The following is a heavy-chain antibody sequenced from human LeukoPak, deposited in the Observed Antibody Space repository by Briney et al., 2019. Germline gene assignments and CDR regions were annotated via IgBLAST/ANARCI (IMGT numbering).Heavy chain of an antibody. Sequence: SETLSLTCTVSGGSISSSSYYWGWIRQPPGKGLEWIGSIYYSGSTYYNPSLKSRVTISVDTSKNQFSLKLSSVTAADTAVYYCAGGGLRAYYYYMDVWGKGTTVTISS. CDR1: GGSISSSSYY. CDR3: AGGGLRAYYYYMDV. CDR2: IYYSGST. V-gene: IGHV4-39*07. D-gene: IGHD2-15*01. J-gene: IGHJ6*03.